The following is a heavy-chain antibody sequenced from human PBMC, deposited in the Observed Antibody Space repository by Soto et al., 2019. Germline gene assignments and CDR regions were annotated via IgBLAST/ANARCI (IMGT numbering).Heavy chain of an antibody. CDR2: ISSSSSYI. CDR3: ATSSIAAAARRYYYYGMDV. Sequence: PGGSLRLSCAASGFTFSSYSMNWVRQAPGKGLEWVSSISSSSSYIYYADSVKGRFTISRDNAKNSLYLQMNSLRAEDTAVYYCATSSIAAAARRYYYYGMDVWGQGTTVTVSS. V-gene: IGHV3-21*01. CDR1: GFTFSSYS. J-gene: IGHJ6*02. D-gene: IGHD6-13*01.